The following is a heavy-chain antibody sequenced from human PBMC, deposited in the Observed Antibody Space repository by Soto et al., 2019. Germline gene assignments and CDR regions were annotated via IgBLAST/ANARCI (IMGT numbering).Heavy chain of an antibody. D-gene: IGHD2-2*01. CDR1: GGSISNYY. Sequence: QVQLQESGPGLVKPSEPLSLTCTVSGGSISNYYWSWIRQPPGKGLELIGYISYSGSASYTPSLKSRVTISVDTSKNQLSLKLSSVTAADTAVYYCARDVGCSSTRCYAGWFDPWGQGTLVTVSS. J-gene: IGHJ5*02. V-gene: IGHV4-59*01. CDR3: ARDVGCSSTRCYAGWFDP. CDR2: ISYSGSA.